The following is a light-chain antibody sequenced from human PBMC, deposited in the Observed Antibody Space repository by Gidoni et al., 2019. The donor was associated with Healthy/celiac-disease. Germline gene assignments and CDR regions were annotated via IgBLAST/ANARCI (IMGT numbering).Light chain of an antibody. CDR1: SSAVGGYNY. J-gene: IGLJ3*02. CDR3: ISYTSSSTPWV. CDR2: EVR. Sequence: QSALTQPASVSGSPGQSITISCTGTSSAVGGYNYVSWYQQHPGKAPKLMIYEVRNRPSGVSNRFSGSKSCNTASLTISGLQAEDEADYYCISYTSSSTPWVFGGGTKLTVL. V-gene: IGLV2-14*01.